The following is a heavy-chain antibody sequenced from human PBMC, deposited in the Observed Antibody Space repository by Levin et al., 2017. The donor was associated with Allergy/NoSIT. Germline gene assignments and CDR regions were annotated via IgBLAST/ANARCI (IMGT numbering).Heavy chain of an antibody. J-gene: IGHJ3*02. Sequence: GGSLRLSCAASGFTVSSNYMSWVRQAPGKGLEWVSVIYSGGSTYYADSVKGRFTISRDNSKNTLYLQMNSLRAEDTAVYYCARVEDSNAFDIWGQGTMVTVSS. CDR1: GFTVSSNY. CDR3: ARVEDSNAFDI. V-gene: IGHV3-66*01. CDR2: IYSGGST. D-gene: IGHD3-22*01.